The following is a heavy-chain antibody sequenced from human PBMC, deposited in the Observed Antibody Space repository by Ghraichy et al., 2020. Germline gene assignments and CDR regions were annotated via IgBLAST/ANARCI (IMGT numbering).Heavy chain of an antibody. V-gene: IGHV4-39*02. CDR1: GGSISSSRGY. D-gene: IGHD6-13*01. CDR3: VRDNNNLSWYYY. Sequence: GILSLTCTVSGGSISSSRGYWGWIRQSPGKGLEWIGSMSYSGSTSYNPSLKSRVTISVDTSKRMFSLKVTSVTAADTAVYYCVRDNNNLSWYYYWGQGILVTVSS. CDR2: MSYSGST. J-gene: IGHJ4*02.